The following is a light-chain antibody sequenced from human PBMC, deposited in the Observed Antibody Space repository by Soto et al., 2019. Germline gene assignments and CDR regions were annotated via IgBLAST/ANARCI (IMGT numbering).Light chain of an antibody. CDR2: KAS. Sequence: DIQMTQSPSTLSASVGDRVTITCRAIQSISSWLAWYQQKPWKAPKLLIYKASSLESGVPSRFSGSGSGTEFTLTISSRQPDDFATYYVQQYNSYSWTFGQGTKVEIK. J-gene: IGKJ1*01. CDR3: QQYNSYSWT. V-gene: IGKV1-5*03. CDR1: QSISSW.